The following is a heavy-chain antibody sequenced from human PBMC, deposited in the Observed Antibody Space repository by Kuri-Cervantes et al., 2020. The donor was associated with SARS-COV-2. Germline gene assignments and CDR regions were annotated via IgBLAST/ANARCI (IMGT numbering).Heavy chain of an antibody. J-gene: IGHJ6*02. CDR2: IYSGGST. CDR3: ARERYGDYVSPYQYYGMDV. D-gene: IGHD4-17*01. V-gene: IGHV3-53*01. Sequence: LSLTCAASGLTVRSNYMSWVRQAPGKGLEWVSVIYSGGSTYYADSVEGRFTISRDSSKNMLYLQMNSLGAEDTAVYYCARERYGDYVSPYQYYGMDVWGQGTTVTVSS. CDR1: GLTVRSNY.